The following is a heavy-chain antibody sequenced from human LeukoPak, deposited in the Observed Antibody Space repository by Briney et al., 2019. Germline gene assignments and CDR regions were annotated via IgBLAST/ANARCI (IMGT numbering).Heavy chain of an antibody. J-gene: IGHJ4*02. CDR3: ARHTNFWSGYSDY. CDR2: IFHSGST. V-gene: IGHV4-38-2*01. D-gene: IGHD3-3*01. Sequence: SETLSLTCAVSGYSISSAYYWGWIRQPPGKGLDWIGSIFHSGSTDYNPSLKSRVTISVDMSMTQFSLKLSSVTAADTAVYYCARHTNFWSGYSDYWGQGTLVTVSS. CDR1: GYSISSAYY.